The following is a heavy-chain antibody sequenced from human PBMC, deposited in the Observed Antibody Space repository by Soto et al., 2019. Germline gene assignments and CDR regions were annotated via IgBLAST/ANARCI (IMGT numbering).Heavy chain of an antibody. J-gene: IGHJ5*02. CDR3: ARGGKLEHTNRNWFDP. D-gene: IGHD1-1*01. Sequence: SEALSVTCAFSGGSISSGAYGWSWIRQPPGKGMEWIGYIYHSGSTYYNPSLKSRVTISVDRSKNQFSLKLSSVTAADTAVYYCARGGKLEHTNRNWFDPWGQGTMFTVSS. V-gene: IGHV4-30-2*01. CDR2: IYHSGST. CDR1: GGSISSGAYG.